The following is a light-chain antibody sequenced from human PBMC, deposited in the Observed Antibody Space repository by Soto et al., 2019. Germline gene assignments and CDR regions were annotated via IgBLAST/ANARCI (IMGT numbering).Light chain of an antibody. CDR3: LLYYGGAQVR. CDR1: AGAVTSAYY. CDR2: STS. J-gene: IGLJ2*01. Sequence: QAVVTQEPSLTVSPGGTVTLTCASSAGAVTSAYYTNWLQQKPGQAPRALIYSTSEKHSWIPARFSGSLLGGKAALTLSAAQAEDEADYYCLLYYGGAQVRFGGGTKITVL. V-gene: IGLV7-43*01.